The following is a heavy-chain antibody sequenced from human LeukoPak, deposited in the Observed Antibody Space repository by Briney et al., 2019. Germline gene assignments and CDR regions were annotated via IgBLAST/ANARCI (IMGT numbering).Heavy chain of an antibody. Sequence: PSETLSLTCTVSGGSISRYYWSWIRQSPGKGLEWIGYIHYSGSTNYNPSLKSRVTISVDRSKNELSLKLSSATAADTAVYYCSRHGIAERPEEFDYWDQGTLVTVSS. J-gene: IGHJ4*02. CDR1: GGSISRYY. D-gene: IGHD6-6*01. CDR2: IHYSGST. V-gene: IGHV4-59*08. CDR3: SRHGIAERPEEFDY.